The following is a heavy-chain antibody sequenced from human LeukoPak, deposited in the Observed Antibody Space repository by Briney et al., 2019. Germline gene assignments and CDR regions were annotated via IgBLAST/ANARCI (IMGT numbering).Heavy chain of an antibody. V-gene: IGHV1-2*02. CDR1: GYTFTDYY. Sequence: GASVKVSCKASGYTFTDYYMHWVRQAPGQGLEWMGWINPNSGGTNYAQKFQGRVTMTRDTSISTAYMELSRLRSDDTAVYYCARGHGFGEITPTTNWFNPWGQGTLVTVSS. CDR3: ARGHGFGEITPTTNWFNP. CDR2: INPNSGGT. J-gene: IGHJ5*02. D-gene: IGHD3-10*01.